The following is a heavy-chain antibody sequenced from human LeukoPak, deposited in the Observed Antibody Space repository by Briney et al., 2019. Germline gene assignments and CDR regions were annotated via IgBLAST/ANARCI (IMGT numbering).Heavy chain of an antibody. CDR1: GFTFSSYA. Sequence: PGGSLRLSCAASGFTFSSYAMSWVRQAPGKGLEWVSAISGSGGSTYYADSVKGRFTISRDNSKNTLYLQMNSLRAEDTAVYYCALHDSSGYYYFDYWGQGTLVTVSS. J-gene: IGHJ4*02. CDR2: ISGSGGST. D-gene: IGHD3-22*01. CDR3: ALHDSSGYYYFDY. V-gene: IGHV3-23*01.